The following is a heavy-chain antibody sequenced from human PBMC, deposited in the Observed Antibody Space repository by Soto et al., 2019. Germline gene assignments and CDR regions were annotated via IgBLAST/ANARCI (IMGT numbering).Heavy chain of an antibody. CDR3: AREGRPGYGDYGNFDY. CDR1: GGSISSYY. V-gene: IGHV4-59*01. D-gene: IGHD4-17*01. J-gene: IGHJ4*02. Sequence: SETLSLTCTGSGGSISSYYWSWIRQPPGKGLEWIGYIYYSGSTNYNPSLKSRVTISVDTSKNQFSLKLSSVTAADTAVYYCAREGRPGYGDYGNFDYWGQGTLVAVSS. CDR2: IYYSGST.